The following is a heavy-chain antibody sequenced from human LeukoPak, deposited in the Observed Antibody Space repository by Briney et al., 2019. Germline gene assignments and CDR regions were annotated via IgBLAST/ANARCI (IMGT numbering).Heavy chain of an antibody. CDR3: ARLGYCTNGVCYRKHNRLDP. Sequence: GASVTVSCKASGGTFSSYAISWVRQAPGQGLEWMGRIIPILGIANYAQKFQGRVMINADKSTSTAYMELSSLRSDDTAVYYCARLGYCTNGVCYRKHNRLDPWGQGTLVTVSP. J-gene: IGHJ5*02. CDR2: IIPILGIA. CDR1: GGTFSSYA. V-gene: IGHV1-69*10. D-gene: IGHD2-8*01.